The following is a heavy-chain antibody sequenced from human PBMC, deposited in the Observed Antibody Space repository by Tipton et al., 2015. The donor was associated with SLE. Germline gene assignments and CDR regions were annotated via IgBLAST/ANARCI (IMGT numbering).Heavy chain of an antibody. V-gene: IGHV4-39*07. CDR3: AREGSGVDV. J-gene: IGHJ6*02. Sequence: TLSLTCTVSGGSISSGSFYWGWIRQPPGKGLEWIGSVYYSGSTYYNPSLKSRVTISVDTSKNQFSLKLSSVTAADTAVYYCAREGSGVDVWGQGTTVTVSS. CDR1: GGSISSGSFY. CDR2: VYYSGST.